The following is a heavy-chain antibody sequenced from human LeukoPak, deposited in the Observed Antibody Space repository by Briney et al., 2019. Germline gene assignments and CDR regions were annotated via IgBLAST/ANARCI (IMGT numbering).Heavy chain of an antibody. J-gene: IGHJ4*02. Sequence: ASVKVSCKASGYTFTGYYMHWVRQAPGQGLEWMGRINPNSGGTNYAQKFQGRVTMTRDTSISTAYMELSRLRSDDTAVYYCAREGVIGYYDSSGYYPDDYWGQGTLVTVSS. CDR2: INPNSGGT. CDR1: GYTFTGYY. D-gene: IGHD3-22*01. CDR3: AREGVIGYYDSSGYYPDDY. V-gene: IGHV1-2*06.